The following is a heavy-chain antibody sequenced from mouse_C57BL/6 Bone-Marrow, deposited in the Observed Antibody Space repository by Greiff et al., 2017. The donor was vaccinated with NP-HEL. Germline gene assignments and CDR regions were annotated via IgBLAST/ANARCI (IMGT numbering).Heavy chain of an antibody. J-gene: IGHJ4*01. CDR2: IDPENGDT. Sequence: VQLQQSGAELVRPGASVKLSCTASGFNIKDDYMHWVKQRPEQGLEWIGWIDPENGDTEYASKFQGKATITADTSSNTAYLQLSSLTSEDTAVYYCTITYYSNSYYAMDYWGQGTSVTVSS. V-gene: IGHV14-4*01. CDR1: GFNIKDDY. CDR3: TITYYSNSYYAMDY. D-gene: IGHD2-5*01.